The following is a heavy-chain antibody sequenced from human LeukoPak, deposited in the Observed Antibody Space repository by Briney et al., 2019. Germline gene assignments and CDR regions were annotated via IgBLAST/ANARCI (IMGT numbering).Heavy chain of an antibody. J-gene: IGHJ4*02. CDR1: SGSISSYY. Sequence: SETLSLTCTVSSGSISSYYWCWIWQPPGLGLEWMGYMYYSGSANYNPSLKRRVTVSVDMSKYQFSLCLSSVTAADTAVYYCARGGYSCDSPPGAPFHVWGQGTLVTVSS. D-gene: IGHD5-18*01. CDR2: MYYSGSA. V-gene: IGHV4-59*01. CDR3: ARGGYSCDSPPGAPFHV.